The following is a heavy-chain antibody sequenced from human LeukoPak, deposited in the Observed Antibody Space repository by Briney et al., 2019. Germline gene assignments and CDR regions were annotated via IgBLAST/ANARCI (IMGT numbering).Heavy chain of an antibody. J-gene: IGHJ4*02. D-gene: IGHD1-14*01. V-gene: IGHV3-23*01. CDR2: IRGKGET. CDR3: ARASWVSTTDAVR. Sequence: GGSLRLSCAATGLSFSSFAMSWVRQGPARGLEWVSSIRGKGETFYADSVKGRFTLYSDSSTNTVYFQLNNLRVEDTAIYYCARASWVSTTDAVRWGQGTLVTVSS. CDR1: GLSFSSFA.